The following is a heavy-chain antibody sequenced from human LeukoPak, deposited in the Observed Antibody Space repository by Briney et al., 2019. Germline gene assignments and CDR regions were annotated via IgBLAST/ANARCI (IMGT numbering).Heavy chain of an antibody. Sequence: PGGSLRLSCAASGFIFIGYAMSWVRQAPGKGMEWLSAISGTGGTYYADSVKGRFSISRDNSKNTLYLQMNSLRAEDTAVYYCSKSRGRWSNFDYWGQGSLVTVSS. CDR3: SKSRGRWSNFDY. V-gene: IGHV3-23*01. CDR2: ISGTGGT. CDR1: GFIFIGYA. J-gene: IGHJ4*02. D-gene: IGHD6-13*01.